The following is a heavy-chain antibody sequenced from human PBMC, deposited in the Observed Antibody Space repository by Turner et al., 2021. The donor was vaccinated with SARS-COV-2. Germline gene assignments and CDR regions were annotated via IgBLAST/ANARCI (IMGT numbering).Heavy chain of an antibody. D-gene: IGHD6-19*01. CDR3: AKAETYSSGWSGGRSYYYYYMDV. J-gene: IGHJ6*03. CDR1: GFTFSNYA. V-gene: IGHV3-30*18. CDR2: ISYDGSNK. Sequence: QVQLVESGGGVVQPGRSLRLSCAASGFTFSNYAMDWVRQAPGKGLEWVAVISYDGSNKYYEDSVKGRFTISRDNSKNTLYLQMNSLRAEDTAVYYCAKAETYSSGWSGGRSYYYYYMDVWGKGTTVTVSS.